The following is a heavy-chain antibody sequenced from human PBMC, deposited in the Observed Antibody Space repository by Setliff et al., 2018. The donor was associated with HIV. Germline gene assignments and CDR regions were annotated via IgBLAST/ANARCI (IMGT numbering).Heavy chain of an antibody. CDR1: GYSISNTGHY. CDR2: IYHTGDT. D-gene: IGHD4-17*01. J-gene: IGHJ4*02. Sequence: NPSETLSLTCVVSGYSISNTGHYWGWIRQPPGKGLEWIGSIYHTGDTYDNPSLKNRVTISRDTSKDRFSLNLRSVTAADTAIYYCARHKTHDYDGNSVYFDFWGQGSQVTVSS. V-gene: IGHV4-38-2*01. CDR3: ARHKTHDYDGNSVYFDF.